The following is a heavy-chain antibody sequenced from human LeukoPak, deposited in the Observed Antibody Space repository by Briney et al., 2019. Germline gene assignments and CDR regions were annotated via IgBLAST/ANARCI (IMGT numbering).Heavy chain of an antibody. CDR2: ISDSGGDT. D-gene: IGHD3-10*01. J-gene: IGHJ4*02. CDR3: ARVIRYGSGNYYYFDY. CDR1: GFIFNNFA. Sequence: GGSLRLSCAASGFIFNNFALNWVRRAPGKGLEWVSDISDSGGDTYYADSVRGRFTISRDNFKNTLYLQMNSLRADDTAIYYCARVIRYGSGNYYYFDYWGQGTLVTVSS. V-gene: IGHV3-23*01.